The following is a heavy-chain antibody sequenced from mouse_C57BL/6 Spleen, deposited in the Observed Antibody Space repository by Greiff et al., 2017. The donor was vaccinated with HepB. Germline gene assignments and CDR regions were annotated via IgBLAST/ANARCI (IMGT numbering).Heavy chain of an antibody. V-gene: IGHV5-12*01. Sequence: EVKVEESGGGLVQPGGSLKLSCAASGFTFSDYYMYWVRQTPEKRLEWVAYISNGGGSTYYPDTVKGRFTISRDNAKNTLYLQMSRLKSEDTAMYYCARHGWLLRAMDYWGQGTSVTVSS. D-gene: IGHD2-3*01. CDR3: ARHGWLLRAMDY. CDR2: ISNGGGST. J-gene: IGHJ4*01. CDR1: GFTFSDYY.